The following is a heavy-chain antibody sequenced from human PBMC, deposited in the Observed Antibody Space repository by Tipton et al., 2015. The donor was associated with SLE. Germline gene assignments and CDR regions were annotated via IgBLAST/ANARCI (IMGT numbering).Heavy chain of an antibody. CDR2: ISGSGGST. V-gene: IGHV3-23*01. CDR1: GFTFSSYG. Sequence: SLRLSCAASGFTFSSYGMSWVRQAPGKGLEWVSAISGSGGSTYYTDSVKGRFTISRDNSKNTLYLQMNSLRAKAMAVYYCAKDRMGATVYWGQGTLVTVSS. CDR3: AKDRMGATVY. D-gene: IGHD1-26*01. J-gene: IGHJ4*02.